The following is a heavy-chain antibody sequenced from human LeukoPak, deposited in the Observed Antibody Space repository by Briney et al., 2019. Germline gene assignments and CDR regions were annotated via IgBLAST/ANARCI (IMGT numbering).Heavy chain of an antibody. D-gene: IGHD4-23*01. Sequence: PSETLSLTCTVSSGSISSYYWSWIRQPPGKGLEWIGYIYYSGSTNYNPSLKSRVTISVDTSKNQFSLKLSSVTAADTAVYYCATLTGGDDAFDIWGQGTMVTVSS. CDR2: IYYSGST. V-gene: IGHV4-59*01. J-gene: IGHJ3*02. CDR1: SGSISSYY. CDR3: ATLTGGDDAFDI.